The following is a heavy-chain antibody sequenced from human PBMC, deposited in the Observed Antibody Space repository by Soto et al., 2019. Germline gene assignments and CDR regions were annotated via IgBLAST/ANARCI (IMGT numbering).Heavy chain of an antibody. CDR3: AREDESSGYAGTLQH. CDR1: GFTFSSYV. D-gene: IGHD3-22*01. J-gene: IGHJ1*01. Sequence: PGGSLRLSCAASGFTFSSYVFHRVRQIPGKGLEWVGLISHDGNKQYADSVKDRFTISRDNSKNELHLEMNSLRVEDTALYYCAREDESSGYAGTLQHWGQGTLVTVS. CDR2: ISHDGNK. V-gene: IGHV3-30-3*01.